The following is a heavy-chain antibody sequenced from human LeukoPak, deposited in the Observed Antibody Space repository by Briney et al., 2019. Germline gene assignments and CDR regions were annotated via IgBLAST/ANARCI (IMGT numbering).Heavy chain of an antibody. D-gene: IGHD4-17*01. Sequence: PSETLSLTCTVSGGSISSSSYCWGWIRQPPGKGLAWIGSIYYSRSTYYNPSLKSRVTISVDTSKNQFSLKLSSVTAADTAVYYCARVPTVTFFDYWGQGTLVTVSS. CDR2: IYYSRST. CDR3: ARVPTVTFFDY. V-gene: IGHV4-39*01. J-gene: IGHJ4*02. CDR1: GGSISSSSYC.